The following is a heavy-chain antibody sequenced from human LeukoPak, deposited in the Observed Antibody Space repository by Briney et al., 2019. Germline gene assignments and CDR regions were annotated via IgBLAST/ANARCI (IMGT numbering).Heavy chain of an antibody. CDR3: ARGKPITIFGVVISYYFDY. CDR1: GFTFSSYS. D-gene: IGHD3-3*01. Sequence: PGGSLRLSCAASGFTFSSYSMNWVRQAPGKGLEWVANIKQDGSEKYYVDSVKGRFTISRDNAKNSLYLQMSSLRAEDTAVYYCARGKPITIFGVVISYYFDYWGQGTLVTVSS. V-gene: IGHV3-7*01. J-gene: IGHJ4*02. CDR2: IKQDGSEK.